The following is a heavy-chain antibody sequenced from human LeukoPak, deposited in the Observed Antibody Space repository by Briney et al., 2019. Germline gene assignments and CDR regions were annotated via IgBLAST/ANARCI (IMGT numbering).Heavy chain of an antibody. CDR3: ATNPPGRTYLRD. J-gene: IGHJ1*01. D-gene: IGHD3-10*02. V-gene: IGHV3-20*04. CDR2: INWIGDTT. Sequence: PGGSLRLSCAASGFTFDDYGMTWVRQVPGKGLEWIAEINWIGDTTRYGDSVKGRFTISRDNAKNSLDLQINSLRVEDTAFYYCATNPPGRTYLRDWGQGTLVTVSS. CDR1: GFTFDDYG.